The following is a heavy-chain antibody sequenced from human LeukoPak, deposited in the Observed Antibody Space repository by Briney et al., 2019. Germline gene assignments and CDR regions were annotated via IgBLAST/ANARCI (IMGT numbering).Heavy chain of an antibody. CDR1: GGSISSSNYY. J-gene: IGHJ4*02. CDR2: IYYSGST. Sequence: SETLSLTCTVSGGSISSSNYYWGWIRQPPGKGLEWLGSIYYSGSTHYNPSLRSRLTISVDTSKNQFSLKLSSVTAADTAVYYCARHGGTYSSGYYLDYWGQGTLVTVSS. V-gene: IGHV4-39*01. CDR3: ARHGGTYSSGYYLDY. D-gene: IGHD3-22*01.